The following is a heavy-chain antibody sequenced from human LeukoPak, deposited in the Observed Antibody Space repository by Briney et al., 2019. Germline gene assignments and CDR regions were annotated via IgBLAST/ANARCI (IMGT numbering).Heavy chain of an antibody. V-gene: IGHV3-21*06. Sequence: GGSLRLSCAAAGFTVSSYNMNWVRQPPGKGLEWGSSITSSSSYIYYADSVKGRFTISRDNAKNSLYLQMDSLRVEDTAEYYCARDPYSGNYGAYYYYYLDVWGKGTTVTVSS. CDR3: ARDPYSGNYGAYYYYYLDV. CDR2: ITSSSSYI. J-gene: IGHJ6*03. D-gene: IGHD1-26*01. CDR1: GFTVSSYN.